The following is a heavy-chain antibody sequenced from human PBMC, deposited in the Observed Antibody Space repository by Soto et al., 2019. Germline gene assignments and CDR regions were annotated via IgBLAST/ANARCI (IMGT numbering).Heavy chain of an antibody. D-gene: IGHD2-21*01. J-gene: IGHJ4*02. CDR1: GFPFSSYW. V-gene: IGHV3-74*01. CDR3: ARGDGDGYDVNGYLGRH. CDR2: IKSDGSGT. Sequence: EVQLVESGGGLVQPGESLTLSCSASGFPFSSYWMHWVRQAPVKGLVCVSRIKSDGSGTYYADSVQDRFTISRDNARNTLYPQMKSLRGEDTAVYFCARGDGDGYDVNGYLGRHWGQGTLVTVSS.